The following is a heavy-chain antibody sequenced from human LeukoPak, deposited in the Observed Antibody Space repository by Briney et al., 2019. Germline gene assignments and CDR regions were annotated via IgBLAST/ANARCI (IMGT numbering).Heavy chain of an antibody. V-gene: IGHV4-4*07. J-gene: IGHJ3*02. CDR3: ARDRPSPPQHAFDI. Sequence: SETLSLTCTVSGGSISSYYWSWIRQPAGKGLEWIGLIYTSGSTNYNPSLKSRVTMSVDTSKNQFSLKLSSVTAADTAMYYCARDRPSPPQHAFDIWGQGTMVTVSS. CDR1: GGSISSYY. CDR2: IYTSGST.